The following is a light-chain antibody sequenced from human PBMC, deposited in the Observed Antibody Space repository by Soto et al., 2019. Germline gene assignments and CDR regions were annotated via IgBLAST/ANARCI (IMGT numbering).Light chain of an antibody. CDR2: GNS. V-gene: IGLV1-40*01. CDR1: SSNIGAGYD. J-gene: IGLJ2*01. CDR3: QSYDSSLSVV. Sequence: QSVLTQPPSVSGAPGQRVTISCTGSSSNIGAGYDVHWYQQLPGTAPKLLIDGNSNRPSGVPDRFSGSKSGTSASLAITGLQAEDDADYDCQSYDSSLSVVFGGATKLTVL.